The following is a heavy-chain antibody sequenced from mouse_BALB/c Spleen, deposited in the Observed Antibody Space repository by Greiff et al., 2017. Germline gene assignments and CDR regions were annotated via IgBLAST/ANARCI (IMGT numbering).Heavy chain of an antibody. CDR1: GFSLTSYG. CDR2: IWSGGST. J-gene: IGHJ4*01. D-gene: IGHD1-1*01. CDR3: ARSYGSPYYYAMDY. V-gene: IGHV2-2*02. Sequence: VQLKESGPGLVQPSQSLSITCTVSGFSLTSYGVHWVRQSPGKGLEWLGVIWSGGSTDYNAAFISRLSISKDNSKSQVFFKMNSLQANDTAIYYCARSYGSPYYYAMDYWGQGTSVTVSS.